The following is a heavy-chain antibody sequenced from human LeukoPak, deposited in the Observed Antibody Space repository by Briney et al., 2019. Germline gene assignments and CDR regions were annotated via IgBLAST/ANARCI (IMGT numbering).Heavy chain of an antibody. D-gene: IGHD3-3*01. CDR2: IYTSGST. CDR3: ARGEYDFWSGPKWFDP. Sequence: SETLSLTCTVSGGSISSYYWSWIRQPAGKGLEWIGPIYTSGSTNYNPSLKSRVTMSVDTSKNQLSLKLSSVTAADTAVYYCARGEYDFWSGPKWFDPWGQGTLVTVSS. CDR1: GGSISSYY. V-gene: IGHV4-4*07. J-gene: IGHJ5*02.